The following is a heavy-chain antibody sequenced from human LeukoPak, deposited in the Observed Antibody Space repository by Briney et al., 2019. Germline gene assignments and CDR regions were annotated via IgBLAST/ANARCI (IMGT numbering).Heavy chain of an antibody. Sequence: GGSLRLSCAASEFTLSDYAMSWVRQAPGKGLEWVSAISGSGGSTYYADSVKGRFSISRDNSKNTLYLQMNSLRAEDTAVYYCANHKFIVVVPALFAEGGQGTLVAVSS. CDR3: ANHKFIVVVPALFAE. CDR1: EFTLSDYA. D-gene: IGHD2-2*01. V-gene: IGHV3-23*01. CDR2: ISGSGGST. J-gene: IGHJ4*02.